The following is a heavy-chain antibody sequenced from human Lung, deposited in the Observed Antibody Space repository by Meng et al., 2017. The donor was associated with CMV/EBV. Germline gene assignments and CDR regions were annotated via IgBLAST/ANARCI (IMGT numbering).Heavy chain of an antibody. J-gene: IGHJ4*02. CDR2: IFYTGRT. V-gene: IGHV4-39*07. Sequence: SETLSLTCTVSRASISTSSFYWGWIRQPPGKGLEWIGNIFYTGRTYYNPSLKSRVTTSVDTSKNQFSLNLASVTAADTAFYYCAESIAVAGDYYFDYWGQGTLVXVSS. CDR3: AESIAVAGDYYFDY. CDR1: RASISTSSFY. D-gene: IGHD6-19*01.